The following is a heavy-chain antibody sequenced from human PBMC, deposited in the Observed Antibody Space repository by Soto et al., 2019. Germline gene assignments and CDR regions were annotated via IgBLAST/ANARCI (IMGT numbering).Heavy chain of an antibody. CDR3: ARSYCGGDCYRFYYYYGMDV. CDR2: INPNSGGT. V-gene: IGHV1-2*04. D-gene: IGHD2-21*02. Sequence: ASVKVSCKASGYTFTGYYMHWVRQAPGQGLEWMGWINPNSGGTNYAQKFQGWVTMTRDTSISTAYMELSRLRSDDTAVYYCARSYCGGDCYRFYYYYGMDVWGQGTTVTVSS. J-gene: IGHJ6*02. CDR1: GYTFTGYY.